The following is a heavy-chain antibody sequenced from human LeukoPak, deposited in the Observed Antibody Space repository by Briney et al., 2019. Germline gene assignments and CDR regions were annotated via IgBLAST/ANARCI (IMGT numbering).Heavy chain of an antibody. CDR3: ARGCPIVVVNTTEFENWFDP. CDR2: INLSGST. CDR1: GGSFSGYY. Sequence: SETLSLTCAVYGGSFSGYYWSWIRQPPGKGLEWIGEINLSGSTDYNPSLKSRVTVSVDTSKDQFSLKLSSVIAADTAVYYCARGCPIVVVNTTEFENWFDPWGQGTLVTVS. D-gene: IGHD3-22*01. J-gene: IGHJ5*02. V-gene: IGHV4-34*01.